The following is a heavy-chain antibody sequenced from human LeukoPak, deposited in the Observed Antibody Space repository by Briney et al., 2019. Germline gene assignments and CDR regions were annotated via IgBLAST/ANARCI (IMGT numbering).Heavy chain of an antibody. J-gene: IGHJ4*02. D-gene: IGHD3-22*01. CDR3: ARDGGTIWEVLIYHFVD. V-gene: IGHV3-30-3*01. Sequence: GTSLRLSCAASGFIFSDSVMHWVRQAPGKGLEWVTVISSDGSNHYYADSVKGRFTISRDNSKNTVYLQMNSLRVEDTAVYHCARDGGTIWEVLIYHFVDWGQGTLVTVSS. CDR2: ISSDGSNH. CDR1: GFIFSDSV.